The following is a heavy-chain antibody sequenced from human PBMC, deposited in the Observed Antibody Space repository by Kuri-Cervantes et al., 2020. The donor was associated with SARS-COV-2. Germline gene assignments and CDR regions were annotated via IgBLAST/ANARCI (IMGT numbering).Heavy chain of an antibody. CDR3: ARVRGYSYGYRGDYYMDV. Sequence: SVKVSCKAPGGTFSSYAISWVRQAPGQGLEWMGGIIPIFGTANYAQKFQGRVTITTDESTSTAYMELSSLRSEDTAVYYCARVRGYSYGYRGDYYMDVWGKGTTVTVSS. CDR1: GGTFSSYA. D-gene: IGHD5-18*01. V-gene: IGHV1-69*05. CDR2: IIPIFGTA. J-gene: IGHJ6*03.